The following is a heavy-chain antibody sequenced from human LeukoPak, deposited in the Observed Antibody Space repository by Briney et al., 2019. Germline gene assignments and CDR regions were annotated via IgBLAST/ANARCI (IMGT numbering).Heavy chain of an antibody. CDR3: ARPRLEYCSGGSCFDAFDI. CDR2: ISNDGSNK. J-gene: IGHJ3*02. Sequence: GGSLRLSCAASGFTFSTYPMHWVRQAPGKGLEWVAVISNDGSNKYYADSVKGRFTISRDNSKNTLFLQMNSLTAEDTAIYSCARPRLEYCSGGSCFDAFDIWGQGTMVTVSS. CDR1: GFTFSTYP. V-gene: IGHV3-30*04. D-gene: IGHD2-15*01.